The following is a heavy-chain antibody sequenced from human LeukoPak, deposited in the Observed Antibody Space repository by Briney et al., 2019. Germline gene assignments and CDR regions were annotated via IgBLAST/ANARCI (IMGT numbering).Heavy chain of an antibody. V-gene: IGHV3-7*01. CDR3: ARGSSFGY. CDR1: GFILSSYW. CDR2: IKEDGSEK. D-gene: IGHD2-2*01. J-gene: IGHJ4*02. Sequence: PGGFLRLSCAASGFILSSYWMSWVRQAPGKGLEWVANIKEDGSEKNYVDSVKGRFTISRDTSKNSLYLQMNSLRAEDSAVYYCARGSSFGYWGQGTLVTVSS.